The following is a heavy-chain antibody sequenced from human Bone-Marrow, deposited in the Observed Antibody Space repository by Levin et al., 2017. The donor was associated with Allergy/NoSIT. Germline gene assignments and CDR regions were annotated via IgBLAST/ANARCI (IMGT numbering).Heavy chain of an antibody. D-gene: IGHD1-1*01. CDR1: GFAFDSHG. CDR2: ISETGYYT. CDR3: PKGMKNWNGVSDNGLDV. V-gene: IGHV3-21*01. J-gene: IGHJ6*02. Sequence: GGSLRLSCAASGFAFDSHGMTWVRQAPGKGLEWVSSISETGYYTYYADSLRGRFNISRDNAKHSLYLQINSLRADASAVHYRPKGMKNWNGVSDNGLDVWGQGTTVTVSS.